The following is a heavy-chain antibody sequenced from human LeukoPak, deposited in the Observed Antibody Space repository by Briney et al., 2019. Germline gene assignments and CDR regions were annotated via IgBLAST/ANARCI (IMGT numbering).Heavy chain of an antibody. Sequence: ASVKVSCKASGYTGTSYAMNWVRQAPGQGLEWMGWINTNTGNRTYAQCFTGRFVFALDTSVSTAYLQISSLKAEDTAVYYCAIGLSTGKAAAGTIRWGQGTLVTVSS. D-gene: IGHD6-13*01. V-gene: IGHV7-4-1*02. J-gene: IGHJ4*02. CDR1: GYTGTSYA. CDR2: INTNTGNR. CDR3: AIGLSTGKAAAGTIR.